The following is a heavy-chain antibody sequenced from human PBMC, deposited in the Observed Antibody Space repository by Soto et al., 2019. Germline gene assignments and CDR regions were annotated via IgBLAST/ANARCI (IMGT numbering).Heavy chain of an antibody. V-gene: IGHV4-31*03. CDR3: ATGLSWALFYSGMDV. CDR2: IYYSGST. D-gene: IGHD2-21*01. Sequence: SETLSLTCTVSGGSISSGGYYWSWIRQHPGKGLEWIGYIYYSGSTYYNPSLKSRVTISVDTSKNQFSLKLSSVTAADTAVYYCATGLSWALFYSGMDVWGQGTTVTVSS. J-gene: IGHJ6*02. CDR1: GGSISSGGYY.